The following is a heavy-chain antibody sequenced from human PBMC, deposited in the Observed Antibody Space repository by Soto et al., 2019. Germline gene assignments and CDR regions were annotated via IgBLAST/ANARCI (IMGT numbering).Heavy chain of an antibody. V-gene: IGHV4-34*01. CDR1: GESFSGYY. D-gene: IGHD3-3*01. J-gene: IGHJ6*02. CDR2: INHSGST. CDR3: ARALPYYDFWSGYYSYFYGLDV. Sequence: QVQLQQWGAGLLKPSETLSLTCAVYGESFSGYYWSWIRQPPGKGLEWIGEINHSGSTNYNPSLKRRVTISVGTSKNQFSLRLSSVTAADTAVYYCARALPYYDFWSGYYSYFYGLDVWGQGTTVTVSS.